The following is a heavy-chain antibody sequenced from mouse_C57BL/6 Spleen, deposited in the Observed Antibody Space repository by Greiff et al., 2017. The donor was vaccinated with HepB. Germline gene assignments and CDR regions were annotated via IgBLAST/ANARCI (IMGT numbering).Heavy chain of an antibody. Sequence: EVKPMESGPGLAKPSQTLSPTCSVTGYSITSDYWNWIRNFPGNKLEYMGYISYSGSTYYNPSLKSRISITRDTSKNQYYLQLNSVTTEDTATYYCARFQLGGYAMDYWGQGTSVTVSS. J-gene: IGHJ4*01. CDR3: ARFQLGGYAMDY. V-gene: IGHV3-8*01. D-gene: IGHD4-1*02. CDR1: GYSITSDY. CDR2: ISYSGST.